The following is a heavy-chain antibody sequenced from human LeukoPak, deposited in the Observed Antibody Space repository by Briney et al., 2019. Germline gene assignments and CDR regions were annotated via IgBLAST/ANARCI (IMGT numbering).Heavy chain of an antibody. CDR3: ARAPPPGTGYYYYYYMDV. D-gene: IGHD1-14*01. CDR1: GGSFSGYY. CDR2: INHSGST. J-gene: IGHJ6*03. Sequence: SETLSLTCAVYGGSFSGYYWSWIRQPPGKGLEWIGEINHSGSTNYNPSLKSRVTISVDTSKNQFSLKLSSVTAADTAVYYCARAPPPGTGYYYYYYMDVWGKGTTVTVSS. V-gene: IGHV4-34*01.